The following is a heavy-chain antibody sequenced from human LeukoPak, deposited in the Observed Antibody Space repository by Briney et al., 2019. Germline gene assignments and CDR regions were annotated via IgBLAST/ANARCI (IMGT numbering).Heavy chain of an antibody. J-gene: IGHJ4*02. D-gene: IGHD3-10*01. CDR2: IYPGDSDI. V-gene: IGHV5-51*01. Sequence: GESLKISCKGSGYSFTNYWIAWVRQMPGKGLELMGIIYPGDSDIRYSPSFQGQVTISADKSISTAYLQWSSLKASDTAMYYCARQRGASGSGSNIDYWGQGTLVTVSS. CDR3: ARQRGASGSGSNIDY. CDR1: GYSFTNYW.